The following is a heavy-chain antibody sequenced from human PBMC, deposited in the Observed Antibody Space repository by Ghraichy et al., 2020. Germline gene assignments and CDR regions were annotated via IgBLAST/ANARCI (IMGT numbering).Heavy chain of an antibody. CDR3: AKYSSHWWNDVLDI. D-gene: IGHD2-8*02. J-gene: IGHJ3*02. CDR1: GFTFSSYA. Sequence: GGSLRLSCAASGFTFSSYAMGWVRQAPGKGLEWVSDITGSGDNTQYADSVKGRFTFSRDNSKNTLYLQLSSLRAEDTAVYYCAKYSSHWWNDVLDIWGQGTMVTVSS. CDR2: ITGSGDNT. V-gene: IGHV3-23*01.